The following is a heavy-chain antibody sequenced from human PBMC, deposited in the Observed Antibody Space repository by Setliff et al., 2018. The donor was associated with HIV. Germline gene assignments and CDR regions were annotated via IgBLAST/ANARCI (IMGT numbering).Heavy chain of an antibody. Sequence: GASVKVSCKASGYTFTGYYMHWVRQAPGQGLEWMGRINPNSGGTNYAQKFQGRVTMTRDTSISTAYMELSRLRSDDTAVYYCARRRIQHWGYWYFDLWVPETLLVTVSS. V-gene: IGHV1-2*06. J-gene: IGHJ2*01. CDR1: GYTFTGYY. CDR3: ARRRIQHWGYWYFDL. CDR2: INPNSGGT. D-gene: IGHD5-18*01.